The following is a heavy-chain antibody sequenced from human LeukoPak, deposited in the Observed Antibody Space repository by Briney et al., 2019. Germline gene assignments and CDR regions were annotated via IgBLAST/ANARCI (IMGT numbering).Heavy chain of an antibody. Sequence: GGSLRLSCKVSGFTFSSHWMHWVRQAPGKGLVWVSFTNGAGSDTTYADSVKGRFTISRDNAKNTLYLYMNNLRPEDTGVYYRTRHQDYWGQGTLVTVSS. CDR3: TRHQDY. V-gene: IGHV3-74*03. J-gene: IGHJ4*02. CDR1: GFTFSSHW. CDR2: TNGAGSDT.